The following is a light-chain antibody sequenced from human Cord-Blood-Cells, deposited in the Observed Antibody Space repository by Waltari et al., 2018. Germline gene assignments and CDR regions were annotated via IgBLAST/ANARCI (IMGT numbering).Light chain of an antibody. Sequence: QSALTQPASVSGSPGQSITISCTGTSSDVGGYNQVPWYQQHPGKAPKLMIYDVSNRPSGVSNRFSGSNSGNTASLTISGLQAEDEADYYCSSYTSSSTLVFGGGTKLTVL. CDR1: SSDVGGYNQ. CDR3: SSYTSSSTLV. CDR2: DVS. J-gene: IGLJ3*02. V-gene: IGLV2-14*01.